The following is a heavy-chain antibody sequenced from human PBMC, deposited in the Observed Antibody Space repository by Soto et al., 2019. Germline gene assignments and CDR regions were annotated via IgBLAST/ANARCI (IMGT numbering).Heavy chain of an antibody. V-gene: IGHV4-59*01. CDR1: GGSISSYY. CDR3: ASLLSTYSSGWYGDFDY. D-gene: IGHD6-19*01. CDR2: IYYSGST. J-gene: IGHJ4*02. Sequence: PSETLSLTCTVSGGSISSYYWSWIRQPPGKGLEWIGYIYYSGSTNYNPSLKSRVTISVDTSKNQFSLKLSSVTAADTAVYYCASLLSTYSSGWYGDFDYWGQGTLVTVSS.